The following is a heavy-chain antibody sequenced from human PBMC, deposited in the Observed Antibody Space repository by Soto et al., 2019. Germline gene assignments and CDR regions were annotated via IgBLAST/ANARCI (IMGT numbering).Heavy chain of an antibody. CDR2: INPLPTSGST. V-gene: IGHV1-46*01. CDR3: ERDLAAAAY. J-gene: IGHJ4*02. CDR1: GYIFSNYY. Sequence: QVQLVQSGAELKQPGASVKVSCKASGYIFSNYYIHWVRQAPGQGLEWMAIINPLPTSGSTNYAQEFQGRVTVTRDTSTSTVYMELSSLRSEDTAIYYFERDLAAAAYWGQGTLVTVSS. D-gene: IGHD6-13*01.